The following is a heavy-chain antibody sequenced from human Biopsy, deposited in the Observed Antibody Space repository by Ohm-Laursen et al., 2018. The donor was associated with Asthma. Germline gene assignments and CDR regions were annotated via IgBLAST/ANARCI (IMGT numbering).Heavy chain of an antibody. V-gene: IGHV1-69*15. CDR1: GGTFGNYA. CDR2: IIPIFGPT. Sequence: SSVKVSCKASGGTFGNYAINWVRQAPGQGLEWMGRIIPIFGPTNYAQKLQGRVTISADDSTSTAYMELSSLSSEDTALYYCARGPEYVRSSGALDYWGQGTLVTVSS. CDR3: ARGPEYVRSSGALDY. J-gene: IGHJ4*02. D-gene: IGHD2-2*01.